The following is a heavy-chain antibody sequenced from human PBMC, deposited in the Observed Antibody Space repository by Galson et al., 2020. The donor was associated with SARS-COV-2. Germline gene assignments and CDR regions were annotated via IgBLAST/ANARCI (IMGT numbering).Heavy chain of an antibody. CDR1: GFTVSSNY. Sequence: GESLKISCAASGFTVSSNYMSWVRQAPGKGLEWVSVIYSGGSTYYADSVKGRFTISRHNSKNTLYLQMNSLRAEDTAVYYCARWGDGYTDGMDVWGQGTTVTVSS. CDR2: IYSGGST. J-gene: IGHJ6*02. D-gene: IGHD2-2*02. CDR3: ARWGDGYTDGMDV. V-gene: IGHV3-53*04.